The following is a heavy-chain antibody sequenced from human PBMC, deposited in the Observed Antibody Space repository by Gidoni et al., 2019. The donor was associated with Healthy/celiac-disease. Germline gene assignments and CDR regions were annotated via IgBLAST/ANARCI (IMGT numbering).Heavy chain of an antibody. CDR2: INHSGST. CDR3: NAFSSPAVTDY. CDR1: GGSFSGYY. V-gene: IGHV4-34*01. D-gene: IGHD6-6*01. J-gene: IGHJ4*02. Sequence: QVQLQQWGAGLLKPSETLSLTCAVYGGSFSGYYWSWIRQPPGKGLEWIGEINHSGSTNYNPSLKSRVTISVDTSKNQFSLKLSSVTAADTAVYYCNAFSSPAVTDYWGQGTLVTVSS.